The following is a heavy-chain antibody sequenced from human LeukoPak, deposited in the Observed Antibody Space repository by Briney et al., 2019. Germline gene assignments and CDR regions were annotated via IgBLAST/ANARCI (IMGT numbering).Heavy chain of an antibody. CDR2: IYYSGST. CDR3: AKLGSGTNNWFDP. J-gene: IGHJ5*02. Sequence: SETLSLTCTVSGGSISNYYWTWIRQPPGKGLEWIGYIYYSGSTNYNPSLKSRVTISVDTSKNQFSLKLSSVTAADTAVCYCAKLGSGTNNWFDPWGQGTLVTVSS. V-gene: IGHV4-59*08. D-gene: IGHD3-10*01. CDR1: GGSISNYY.